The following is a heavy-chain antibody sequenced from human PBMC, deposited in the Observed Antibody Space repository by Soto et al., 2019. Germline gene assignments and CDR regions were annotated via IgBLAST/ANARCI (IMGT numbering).Heavy chain of an antibody. Sequence: EVQLVESGGGLVKPGGSLRLSCAASGFKITNAWMTWVRQAPGKGLEWVGHIKSITDGKSTDYAAPVKGRFTISRDDSNNMLYLQMNNLKDEDTAVYYCATDQTFDIWGRGAMVTVSS. V-gene: IGHV3-15*01. CDR1: GFKITNAW. CDR2: IKSITDGKST. CDR3: ATDQTFDI. J-gene: IGHJ3*02.